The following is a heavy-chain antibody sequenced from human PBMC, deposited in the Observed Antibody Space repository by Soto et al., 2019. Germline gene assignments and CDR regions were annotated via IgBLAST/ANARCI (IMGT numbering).Heavy chain of an antibody. V-gene: IGHV3-30-3*01. CDR3: ARDGKSVSATGGMDV. Sequence: QVQLVESGGGVVQPGRSLRLSCAASGFTFSSYDMHWVHQAPGKGLEWVALISYDGSNQYYADSVKGRFTISRDNSKNTVYRPMNSLRAEDTAVYYGARDGKSVSATGGMDVWGQWTTVTVSS. D-gene: IGHD6-13*01. CDR2: ISYDGSNQ. CDR1: GFTFSSYD. J-gene: IGHJ6*02.